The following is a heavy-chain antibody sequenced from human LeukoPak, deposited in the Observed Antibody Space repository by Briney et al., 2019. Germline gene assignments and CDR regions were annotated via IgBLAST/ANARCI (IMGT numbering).Heavy chain of an antibody. J-gene: IGHJ4*02. CDR3: ATIGDRRTGELYRIDY. CDR2: VSYDGSNK. CDR1: GFTFSSYA. Sequence: GGSLRLSWAASGFTFSSYAMHWVRQAPGKGLEWVAVVSYDGSNKYYADSVTGRFTISRDNSKNTLFLQMNSLRAEDAAVYYCATIGDRRTGELYRIDYWGQGTLVTVSS. D-gene: IGHD7-27*01. V-gene: IGHV3-30-3*01.